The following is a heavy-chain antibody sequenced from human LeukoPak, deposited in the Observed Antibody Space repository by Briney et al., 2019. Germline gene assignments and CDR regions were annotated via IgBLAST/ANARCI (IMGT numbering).Heavy chain of an antibody. CDR3: AKIVGTYSTFYYYMDV. D-gene: IGHD3-10*01. Sequence: GGSLRLSCAASGFTFSTYGMHWVRQAPGKGLEWVAFIQYDGSNKYTADSVKGRFTISRDNSKNTLYLQMNSLRPEDTAVYYCAKIVGTYSTFYYYMDVWGKGTTVTVSS. CDR2: IQYDGSNK. CDR1: GFTFSTYG. V-gene: IGHV3-30*02. J-gene: IGHJ6*03.